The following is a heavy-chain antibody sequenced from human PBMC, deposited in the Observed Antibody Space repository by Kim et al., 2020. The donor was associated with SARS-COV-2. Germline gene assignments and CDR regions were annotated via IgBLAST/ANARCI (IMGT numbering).Heavy chain of an antibody. V-gene: IGHV3-30*18. D-gene: IGHD3-22*01. J-gene: IGHJ4*02. CDR3: AKDSGRITMIVVVITGVDY. Sequence: GGSLRLSCAASGFTFSSYGMHWVRQAPGKGLEWVAVISYDGSNKYYADSVKGRLTISRDNSKNTLYLQMNSRRAEDTAVYYCAKDSGRITMIVVVITGVDYWGQGTLVTVSS. CDR1: GFTFSSYG. CDR2: ISYDGSNK.